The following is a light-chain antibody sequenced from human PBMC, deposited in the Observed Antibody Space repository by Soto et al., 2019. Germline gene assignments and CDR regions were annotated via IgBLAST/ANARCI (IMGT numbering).Light chain of an antibody. V-gene: IGKV1-33*01. Sequence: DIKLTQSPSSLSASVGDRVTITCQPSQDITNFLNWYQQKPGKAPRLLIAGASKLETGVPSRFSGSRSGTDYTFTIGSLQPEDIATYYCQQYANLPYTFGQGTKLEIK. CDR2: GAS. J-gene: IGKJ2*01. CDR1: QDITNF. CDR3: QQYANLPYT.